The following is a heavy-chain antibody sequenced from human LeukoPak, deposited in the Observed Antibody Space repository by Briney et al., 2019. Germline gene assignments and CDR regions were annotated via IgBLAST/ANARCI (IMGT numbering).Heavy chain of an antibody. CDR3: AEGGPYSSSWYRPQYYFDY. CDR2: ISGSGGST. J-gene: IGHJ4*02. Sequence: GSLRLSCAASGFTFSSYAMSWVRQAPGKGLEWVSAISGSGGSTYYADSVKGRFTISRDNSKNTLYLQMNSLRAEDTAVYYCAEGGPYSSSWYRPQYYFDYWGQGTLVTVSS. V-gene: IGHV3-23*01. CDR1: GFTFSSYA. D-gene: IGHD6-13*01.